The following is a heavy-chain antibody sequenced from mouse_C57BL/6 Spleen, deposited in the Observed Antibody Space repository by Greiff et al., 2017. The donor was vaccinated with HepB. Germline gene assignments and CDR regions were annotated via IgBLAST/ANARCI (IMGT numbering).Heavy chain of an antibody. CDR2: IYPGSGST. Sequence: QVQLQQPGAELVKPGASVKMSCKASGYTFTSYWITWVKQRPGQGLEWIGDIYPGSGSTNYNEKFKSKATLTVDTSSSTAYMQRSSLTSEDSAVYYCARRGGSSYDYAMDYWGQGTSVTVSS. D-gene: IGHD1-1*01. V-gene: IGHV1-55*01. J-gene: IGHJ4*01. CDR3: ARRGGSSYDYAMDY. CDR1: GYTFTSYW.